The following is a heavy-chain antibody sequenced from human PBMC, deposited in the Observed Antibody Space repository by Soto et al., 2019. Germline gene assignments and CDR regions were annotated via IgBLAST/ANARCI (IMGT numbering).Heavy chain of an antibody. CDR1: GGSISSISYY. CDR2: IYYTGNT. V-gene: IGHV4-39*01. D-gene: IGHD1-26*01. Sequence: PSETLSLTCTVSGGSISSISYYWGWIRQPPGKGLEWIGSIYYTGNTYYNPSLKSRVTLSVDTSKTQFSLKLSSVTAADTAVYYCVRSIVGATRGLDYWGQGALVTVSS. J-gene: IGHJ4*02. CDR3: VRSIVGATRGLDY.